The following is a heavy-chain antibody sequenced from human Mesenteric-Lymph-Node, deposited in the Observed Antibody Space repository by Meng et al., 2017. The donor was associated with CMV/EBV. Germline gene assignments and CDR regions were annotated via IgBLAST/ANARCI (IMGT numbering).Heavy chain of an antibody. CDR2: ISAYNDVT. Sequence: TFSSYGINWVRQAPGQGLEWMGWISAYNDVTNYAQRLQGRLTMTTDTSTSTAYMELRSLRSDDTAVYYCARLNVVAVRGVITRSLDYWGQGTLVTVPQ. J-gene: IGHJ4*02. CDR3: ARLNVVAVRGVITRSLDY. D-gene: IGHD3-10*01. CDR1: TFSSYG. V-gene: IGHV1-18*01.